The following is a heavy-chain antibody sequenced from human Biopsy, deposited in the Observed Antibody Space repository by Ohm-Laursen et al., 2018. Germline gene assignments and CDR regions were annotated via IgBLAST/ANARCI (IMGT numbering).Heavy chain of an antibody. J-gene: IGHJ4*02. D-gene: IGHD1-14*01. CDR2: IYYSGGT. CDR1: GGSISSDY. CDR3: SRESYIIEPRTRAFDY. Sequence: SDTLSLTCTVSGGSISSDYWSWIRQTPGKGLEWIGYIYYSGGTNYNPSLKSRVTISVDTSKNQFSLKLRSVTAAGTAVYYCSRESYIIEPRTRAFDYWGQGTLVTVSS. V-gene: IGHV4-59*01.